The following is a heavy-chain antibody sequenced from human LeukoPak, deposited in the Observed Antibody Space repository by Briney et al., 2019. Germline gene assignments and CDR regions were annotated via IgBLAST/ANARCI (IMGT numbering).Heavy chain of an antibody. CDR1: ASTFTGYW. J-gene: IGHJ4*02. Sequence: ASEKVSRTASASTFTGYWIHWVRQPPAPGLAWTGPFNPDSGGTNYAQKFQGRVTMTRDTSISTAYLELSRLRSDDTAVYYCARGARVVVIEKALGYWGQGTLVTVSS. D-gene: IGHD3-22*01. V-gene: IGHV1-2*06. CDR3: ARGARVVVIEKALGY. CDR2: FNPDSGGT.